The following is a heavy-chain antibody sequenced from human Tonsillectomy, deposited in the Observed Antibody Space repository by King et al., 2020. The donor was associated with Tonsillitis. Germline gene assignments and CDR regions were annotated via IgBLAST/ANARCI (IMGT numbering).Heavy chain of an antibody. Sequence: VQLVESGGGLVQPGGSLRLSCAASGFSFSSYVMGWVRQAPGKGLEWVSAISGSVGATYYADSVKGRFTISRDNSKNTLSLQMNSLRAEDTAVYYCARFDDSGSGTVGITGESFQHWGQGTLVTVSS. CDR2: ISGSVGAT. D-gene: IGHD3-10*01. J-gene: IGHJ1*01. CDR3: ARFDDSGSGTVGITGESFQH. V-gene: IGHV3-23*04. CDR1: GFSFSSYV.